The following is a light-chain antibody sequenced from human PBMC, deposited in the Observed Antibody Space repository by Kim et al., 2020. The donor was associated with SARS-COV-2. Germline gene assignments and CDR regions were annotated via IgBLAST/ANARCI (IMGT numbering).Light chain of an antibody. J-gene: IGLJ3*02. V-gene: IGLV3-19*01. CDR2: GKN. Sequence: SSELTQDPAVSVALGQTVRITCQGDSLRSYYASWYQQKPGQAPVLVIYGKNNRPSGIPDRFSGPSSGNTASLTITGAQAEDEADYYCNSRDSSGNHWVFGGGTKVTVL. CDR3: NSRDSSGNHWV. CDR1: SLRSYY.